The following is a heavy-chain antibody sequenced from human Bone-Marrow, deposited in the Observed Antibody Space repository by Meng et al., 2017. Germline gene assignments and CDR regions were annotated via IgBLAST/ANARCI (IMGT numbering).Heavy chain of an antibody. D-gene: IGHD3-10*01. J-gene: IGHJ6*02. CDR1: GYSISSGYY. CDR2: IYHSGST. Sequence: SETLSLTCTVSGYSISSGYYWGWIRQPPGKGLEWIGSIYHSGSTYYNPSLKSRVTISVDTSKNQFSLKLSSVTAAETAVYYCASFSGFFRGYYGMDVWGQGTTVTVSS. CDR3: ASFSGFFRGYYGMDV. V-gene: IGHV4-38-2*02.